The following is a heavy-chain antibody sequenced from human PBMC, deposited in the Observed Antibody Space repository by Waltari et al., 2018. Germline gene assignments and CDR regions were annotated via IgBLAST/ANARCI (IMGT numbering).Heavy chain of an antibody. CDR3: AKNCSSRLCPREGAFDM. Sequence: QVQLEESGPGLVKPSETMSLPCGVTGSSIPSGSYWAWIRQPPGTRLERIASIFHSGGRFETGSTYYNPAFKTRATISADTARNEVSLRLRSLTGADTAIYFCAKNCSSRLCPREGAFDMWGRGTLVTVSS. D-gene: IGHD6-13*01. V-gene: IGHV4-38-2*01. CDR2: IFHSGGRFETGST. CDR1: GSSIPSGSY. J-gene: IGHJ3*02.